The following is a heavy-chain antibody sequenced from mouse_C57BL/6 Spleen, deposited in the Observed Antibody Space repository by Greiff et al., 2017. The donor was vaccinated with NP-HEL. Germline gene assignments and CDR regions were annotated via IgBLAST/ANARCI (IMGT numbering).Heavy chain of an antibody. CDR3: ARAWYAMDY. Sequence: DVKLQESGPGLVKPSQSLSLTCSVTGYSITSGYYWNWIRQFPGNKLEWMGYISYDGSNNYNPSLKNRISITRDTSKNQFFLKLNSVTTEDTATYYCARAWYAMDYWGQGTSVTVSS. CDR1: GYSITSGYY. V-gene: IGHV3-6*01. J-gene: IGHJ4*01. CDR2: ISYDGSN.